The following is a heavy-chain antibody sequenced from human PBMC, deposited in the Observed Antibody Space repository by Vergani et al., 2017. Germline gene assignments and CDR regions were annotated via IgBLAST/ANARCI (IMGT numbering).Heavy chain of an antibody. D-gene: IGHD2-15*01. V-gene: IGHV3-23*01. CDR1: GFTFSSYA. J-gene: IGHJ4*02. Sequence: EVQLLESGGGLVQPGGSLRLSCAASGFTFSSYAMSWVRQAPGKGLEWVSAISGSGGSTYYADSVKGRFTISRDNSKNTLYLQMNSLRAEDTAVYYCARVSRGYCSGGSCCCKGVDYWGQGTLVTVSS. CDR2: ISGSGGST. CDR3: ARVSRGYCSGGSCCCKGVDY.